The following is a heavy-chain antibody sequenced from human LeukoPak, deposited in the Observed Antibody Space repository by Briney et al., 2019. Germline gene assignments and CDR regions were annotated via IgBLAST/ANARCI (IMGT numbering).Heavy chain of an antibody. CDR2: IIPIFGTA. J-gene: IGHJ4*02. CDR1: GGTFSSYA. CDR3: ARDGSGSYSPTFDY. D-gene: IGHD1-26*01. V-gene: IGHV1-69*05. Sequence: SVKVSCKASGGTFSSYAISGVRQAPGQGLEWMGRIIPIFGTANYAQKFQGRVTITTDESTSTAYMELSSLRSEDTAVYYCARDGSGSYSPTFDYWGQGTLGTVSS.